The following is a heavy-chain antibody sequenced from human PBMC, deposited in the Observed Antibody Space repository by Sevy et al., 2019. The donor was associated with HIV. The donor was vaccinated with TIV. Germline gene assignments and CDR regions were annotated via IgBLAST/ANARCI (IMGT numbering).Heavy chain of an antibody. Sequence: GGSLRLSCAASGFNLDDYAMHWVRQAPGKGLEWVSGINWNSGSIAYADSVKGRFSISRDNAKNSLYLQLNSLRAEDTAVYYCAKEYGGWYTSTWYFFYYWGQGTLVTVSS. J-gene: IGHJ4*02. D-gene: IGHD6-13*01. CDR1: GFNLDDYA. CDR3: AKEYGGWYTSTWYFFYY. CDR2: INWNSGSI. V-gene: IGHV3-9*01.